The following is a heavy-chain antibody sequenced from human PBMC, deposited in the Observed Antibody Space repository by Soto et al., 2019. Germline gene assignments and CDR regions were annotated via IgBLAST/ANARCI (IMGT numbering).Heavy chain of an antibody. CDR3: AHRVLRAVFGLVTTTAIYFDF. J-gene: IGHJ4*02. V-gene: IGHV2-5*02. CDR2: IYWDDDK. CDR1: GFSLTTSGVG. D-gene: IGHD3-3*01. Sequence: QITLNESGPTVVKPTETLTLTCTFSGFSLTTSGVGVGWVRQSPGKAPEWLAFIYWDDDKRYSTSLKSRLTNTKDTSKNQVVLTMSNVDPADTATYYCAHRVLRAVFGLVTTTAIYFDFWGQGTPVVVSS.